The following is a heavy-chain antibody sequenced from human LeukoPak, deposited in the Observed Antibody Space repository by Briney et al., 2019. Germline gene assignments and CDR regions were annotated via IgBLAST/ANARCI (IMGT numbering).Heavy chain of an antibody. CDR1: GYTFTSYG. J-gene: IGHJ3*02. CDR2: ISAYNGNT. D-gene: IGHD3-22*01. Sequence: ASVKVSCKASGYTFTSYGISWVRQAPGQGLEWMGWISAYNGNTNYAQKLQGRVTMTTDTSTSTAYMELRSLRSDDTAVYYCAGDGRPGYYYDSSGYYTPDAFDIWGQGTMVTVSS. CDR3: AGDGRPGYYYDSSGYYTPDAFDI. V-gene: IGHV1-18*01.